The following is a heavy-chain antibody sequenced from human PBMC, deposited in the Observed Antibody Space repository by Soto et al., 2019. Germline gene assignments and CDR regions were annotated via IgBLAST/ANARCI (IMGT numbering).Heavy chain of an antibody. D-gene: IGHD3-3*01. CDR2: TYYRSKWYN. CDR1: GDSVSSNSAA. CDR3: ARDLSDYYDFWSGYYGSSWFDP. J-gene: IGHJ5*02. Sequence: PSQPLSLTCVISGDSVSSNSAAWNWIRQSPSRGLEWLGRTYYRSKWYNDYAVSVKSRITINPDTSKNQFSLQLNSVTPEDTAVYYCARDLSDYYDFWSGYYGSSWFDPWGQGTLVTVSS. V-gene: IGHV6-1*01.